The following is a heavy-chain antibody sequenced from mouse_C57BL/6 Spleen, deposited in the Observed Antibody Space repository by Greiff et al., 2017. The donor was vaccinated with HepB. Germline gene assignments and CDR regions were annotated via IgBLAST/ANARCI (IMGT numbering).Heavy chain of an antibody. V-gene: IGHV5-4*01. CDR3: AREGLRYYFDY. Sequence: DVMLVESGGGLVKPGGSLKLSCAASGFTFSSYAMSWVRQTPEKRLEWVATISDGGSYTYYPDNVKGRFTISRDNAKNNLYLQMSHLKSEDTAMYYCAREGLRYYFDYWGQGTTLTVSS. D-gene: IGHD2-4*01. CDR2: ISDGGSYT. CDR1: GFTFSSYA. J-gene: IGHJ2*01.